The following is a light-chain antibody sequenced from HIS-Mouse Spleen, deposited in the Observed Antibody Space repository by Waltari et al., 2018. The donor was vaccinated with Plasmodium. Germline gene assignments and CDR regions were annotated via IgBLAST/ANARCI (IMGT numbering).Light chain of an antibody. V-gene: IGLV1-44*01. Sequence: QSVLTQPPSASGTPGQRVTISCSGSSSNIGSNTVNWYQQLPGTAPKLLIYSNKQRPSGVPDRFSGSKSGTSASLAISGRQSEDEADYYCAAWEDSLNGVFGGGTKLTVL. J-gene: IGLJ3*02. CDR2: SNK. CDR3: AAWEDSLNGV. CDR1: SSNIGSNT.